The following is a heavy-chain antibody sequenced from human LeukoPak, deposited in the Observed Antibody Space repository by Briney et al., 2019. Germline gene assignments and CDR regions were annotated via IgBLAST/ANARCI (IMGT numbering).Heavy chain of an antibody. CDR1: GFTFSSYA. D-gene: IGHD6-13*01. CDR3: AKRPPTAAAGMGYFQH. CDR2: ISGSGGST. J-gene: IGHJ1*01. V-gene: IGHV3-23*01. Sequence: GGSLRLSCAASGFTFSSYAMSWVRQAPGKGLEWVSAISGSGGSTYYADSVKGRSTISRDNSKNTLYLQMNSLRAEDTAVYYCAKRPPTAAAGMGYFQHWGQGTLVTVSS.